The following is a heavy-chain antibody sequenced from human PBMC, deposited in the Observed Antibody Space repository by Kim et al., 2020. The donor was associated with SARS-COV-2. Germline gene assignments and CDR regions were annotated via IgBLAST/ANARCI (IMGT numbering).Heavy chain of an antibody. J-gene: IGHJ1*01. Sequence: SETLSLTCTVSGGSISSYYWSWIRQPPGKGLEWIGYIYYSGSTNYNPSLKSRVTMSVDTSKNQLSLKLSSVTAADTAVYYCARGDYCSSTSCYGSYFHHWGQGTLVTVSS. D-gene: IGHD2-2*01. V-gene: IGHV4-59*01. CDR1: GGSISSYY. CDR3: ARGDYCSSTSCYGSYFHH. CDR2: IYYSGST.